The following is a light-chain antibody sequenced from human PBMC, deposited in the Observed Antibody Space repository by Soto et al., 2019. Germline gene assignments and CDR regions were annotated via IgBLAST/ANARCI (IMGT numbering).Light chain of an antibody. V-gene: IGKV1D-12*01. CDR2: GAS. CDR3: QQPNSFPIT. CDR1: QGIGTW. Sequence: DVQVTQSPSFVSASVGDRVTITCRASQGIGTWLAWYQQKPGKAPNLLIYGASNLQSGVPPRFSGSGLGTQCTLTIFSLPTEDFATYYCQQPNSFPITFGQGTRVEI. J-gene: IGKJ5*01.